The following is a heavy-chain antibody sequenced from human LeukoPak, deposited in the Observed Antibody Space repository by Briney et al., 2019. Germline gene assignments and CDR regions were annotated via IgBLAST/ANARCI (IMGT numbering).Heavy chain of an antibody. D-gene: IGHD3-10*01. J-gene: IGHJ2*01. V-gene: IGHV4-34*12. CDR1: GGSFGDDY. CDR3: ARRTRVGCYLDP. CDR2: IVHSGGT. Sequence: SETLSLTCAVYGGSFGDDYWTWIRQPPGKGREWIGQIVHSGGTTYNPSLKSRVTISVDTSKNQFSLRVNSVTAADTAVYYCARRTRVGCYLDPWGRGTPVTASS.